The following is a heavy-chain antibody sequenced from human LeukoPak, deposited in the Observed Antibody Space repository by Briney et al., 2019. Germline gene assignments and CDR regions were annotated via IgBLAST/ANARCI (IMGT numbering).Heavy chain of an antibody. CDR3: ARRTVTVTNFDY. D-gene: IGHD4-17*01. CDR2: IYYSGST. CDR1: GGSISSSSYY. J-gene: IGHJ4*02. V-gene: IGHV4-39*01. Sequence: SETLSLTCTVSGGSISSSSYYWGWIRQPPGKGLEWIGSIYYSGSTYYNPSLKSRVTISVDTSKNQFSLKLSFVTAADTAVYYCARRTVTVTNFDYWGQGTLVTVSS.